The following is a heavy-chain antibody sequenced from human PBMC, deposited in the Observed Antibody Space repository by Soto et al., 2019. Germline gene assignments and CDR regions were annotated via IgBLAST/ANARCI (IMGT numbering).Heavy chain of an antibody. CDR3: ARGLRVMIVPNFDY. Sequence: ASVKVSFKASGYTFTDFYMHWVRQAPGQGLEWMGSINPNSGGTNSAQKFQGRVTMTRDTSISTAYMELSRLRADDTAVYYCARGLRVMIVPNFDYWGQGTLVTVSS. CDR2: INPNSGGT. CDR1: GYTFTDFY. D-gene: IGHD3-22*01. V-gene: IGHV1-2*02. J-gene: IGHJ4*02.